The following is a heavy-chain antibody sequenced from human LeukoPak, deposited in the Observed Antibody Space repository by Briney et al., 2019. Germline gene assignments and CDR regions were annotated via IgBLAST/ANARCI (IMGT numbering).Heavy chain of an antibody. CDR3: AVNIVVVPAASFDY. D-gene: IGHD2-2*01. J-gene: IGHJ4*02. Sequence: SETLSLTCAVSGYSISSGYYWGWIRGPPGKGLEWIGSIYHSGSTYYTPSLKSRVTISVDTSKNQFSLKLSSVTAADTAVYYCAVNIVVVPAASFDYWGQGTLVTVSS. CDR2: IYHSGST. CDR1: GYSISSGYY. V-gene: IGHV4-38-2*01.